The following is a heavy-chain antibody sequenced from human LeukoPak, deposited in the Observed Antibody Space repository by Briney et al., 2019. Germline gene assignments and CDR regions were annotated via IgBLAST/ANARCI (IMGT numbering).Heavy chain of an antibody. V-gene: IGHV3-21*01. CDR1: GFNFSSYS. D-gene: IGHD1-26*01. CDR3: ARDASGSSIGLIDF. CDR2: ISTSSTYI. J-gene: IGHJ4*02. Sequence: PGGSLRLSCEASGFNFSSYSMNWVRQAPGKGLEWVSYISTSSTYIYYADSVKGRFTISRDNAKNSLYLHMNSLRAEDTAVYYCARDASGSSIGLIDFWGQGTLVTVSS.